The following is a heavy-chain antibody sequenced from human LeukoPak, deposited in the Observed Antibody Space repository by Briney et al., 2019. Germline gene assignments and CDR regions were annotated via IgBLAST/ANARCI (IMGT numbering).Heavy chain of an antibody. CDR1: GYTFTSSG. CDR2: FSTYSGNT. CDR3: ARDLGYCSFGFGLGNCNRKWFDP. V-gene: IGHV1-18*01. D-gene: IGHD2-2*03. Sequence: ASVKVSCNASGYTFTSSGISWVRRAHGQGLEWMGWFSTYSGNTTYAQKFQGRVTMTRDTSTNTAYMELKNLRPDDTAIYYCARDLGYCSFGFGLGNCNRKWFDPWGQGTLVSVSS. J-gene: IGHJ5*02.